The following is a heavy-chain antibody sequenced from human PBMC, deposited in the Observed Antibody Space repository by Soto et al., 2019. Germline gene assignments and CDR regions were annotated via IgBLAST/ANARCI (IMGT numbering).Heavy chain of an antibody. CDR3: ARGWGGSYHFDY. CDR1: GGSISSGGYY. Sequence: SETLSLTCTVSGGSISSGGYYWSWIRQHPGKGLEWIGYIYYSGSTYYNPSLKSRVTISVDTSKNQFSLKLSSVTAADTAVYYCARGWGGSYHFDYWGQGTLVTVSS. J-gene: IGHJ4*02. D-gene: IGHD1-26*01. V-gene: IGHV4-31*03. CDR2: IYYSGST.